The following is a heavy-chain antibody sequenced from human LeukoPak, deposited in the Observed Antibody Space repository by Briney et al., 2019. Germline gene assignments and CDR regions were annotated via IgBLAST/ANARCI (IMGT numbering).Heavy chain of an antibody. CDR1: GITFSSYW. Sequence: GGSLRLSCADSGITFSSYWMSWVRQAPGKGLEWVAKIKQDGSEKYYVDSVKGRFTISRDNAKSSLYLQMNSLRAEDTAVYYCARVNRYYDILAGFSIDYYYYYMDVWGTGTTVTVSS. CDR2: IKQDGSEK. D-gene: IGHD3-9*01. CDR3: ARVNRYYDILAGFSIDYYYYYMDV. J-gene: IGHJ6*03. V-gene: IGHV3-7*01.